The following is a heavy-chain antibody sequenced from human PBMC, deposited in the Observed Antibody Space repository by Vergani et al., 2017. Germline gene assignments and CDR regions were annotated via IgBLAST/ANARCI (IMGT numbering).Heavy chain of an antibody. Sequence: EVQLLESGGDLLQPGGSLRLSCVASGFSFRRYAMNWVRQAPGKGPEWVAAISGSGDSTYYADSMKGRFTISRDNSNNTRYLQMNGLRADDTAIYYCAKDVDEWRPYYNGMDVWGQGTTVTVSS. CDR3: AKDVDEWRPYYNGMDV. V-gene: IGHV3-23*01. CDR2: ISGSGDST. CDR1: GFSFRRYA. J-gene: IGHJ6*02. D-gene: IGHD3-3*01.